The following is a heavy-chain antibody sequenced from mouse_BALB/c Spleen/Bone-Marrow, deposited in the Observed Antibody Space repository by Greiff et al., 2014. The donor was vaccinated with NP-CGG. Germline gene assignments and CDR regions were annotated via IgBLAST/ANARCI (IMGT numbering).Heavy chain of an antibody. D-gene: IGHD4-1*02. CDR1: GFTFSSYG. V-gene: IGHV5-6*01. J-gene: IGHJ3*01. CDR2: INNGGTYT. Sequence: EVQLVESGGDLVKPGGSLKLSCAASGFTFSSYGMSWVRQTPDKRLEWVATINNGGTYTYYPDSVKGRFIISRDNAKNTLYLQMSSLKSEDTAMYYCALNWDSAYWGQGTLVTVSA. CDR3: ALNWDSAY.